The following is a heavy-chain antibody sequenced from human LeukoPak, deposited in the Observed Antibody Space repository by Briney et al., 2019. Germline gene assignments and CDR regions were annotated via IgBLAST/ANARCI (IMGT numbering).Heavy chain of an antibody. CDR2: ISGSGGIT. D-gene: IGHD3-10*01. Sequence: GGTLRLSCAASGFTFSSYAMSWVRQAPGKGLEWVSLISGSGGITYYADSVKGRFTFSRDNSKNTLYLQMNSLRAEDTAVYYCAKVSRYGSGSYYRFDPWGQGTQVTVSS. J-gene: IGHJ5*02. CDR1: GFTFSSYA. V-gene: IGHV3-23*01. CDR3: AKVSRYGSGSYYRFDP.